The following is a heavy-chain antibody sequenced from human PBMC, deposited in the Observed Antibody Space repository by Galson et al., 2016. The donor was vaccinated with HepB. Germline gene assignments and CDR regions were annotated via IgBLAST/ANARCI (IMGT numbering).Heavy chain of an antibody. CDR2: IYYSGST. CDR1: GGSIRRYY. J-gene: IGHJ4*02. Sequence: ETLSLTCTVSGGSIRRYYWSWIRQPPGKGLEWIGYIYYSGSTYHSPSLKSRVTISVDTSKNQFSLKLNSVTAADTAVYYCARGSAFGGVDNWGQGTLVTVSS. CDR3: ARGSAFGGVDN. V-gene: IGHV4-59*08. D-gene: IGHD3-16*01.